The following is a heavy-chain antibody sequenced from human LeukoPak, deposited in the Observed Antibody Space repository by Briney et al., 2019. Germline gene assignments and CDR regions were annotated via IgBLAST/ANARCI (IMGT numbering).Heavy chain of an antibody. CDR2: MSSSGSYI. Sequence: GGSLRLSCAASGFTLSSYNMKWVRQAPGKGLEWVSFMSSSGSYIYYADSVKGRFTISRDNAKNSLYLQMNSLRAEDTAVYYCARGAQFCSSASCYIDYWGQGTLVTVSS. D-gene: IGHD2-2*02. CDR3: ARGAQFCSSASCYIDY. V-gene: IGHV3-21*01. CDR1: GFTLSSYN. J-gene: IGHJ4*02.